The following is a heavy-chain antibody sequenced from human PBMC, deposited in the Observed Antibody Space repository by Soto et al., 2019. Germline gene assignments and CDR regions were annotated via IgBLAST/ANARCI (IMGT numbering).Heavy chain of an antibody. CDR1: GFTFSSYG. J-gene: IGHJ3*02. D-gene: IGHD5-12*01. Sequence: PGGSLRLSCAASGFTFSSYGMHWVRQAPGKGLEWVAVISYDGSNKYYADSVKGRFTISRDNSKNTLYLQMNSLRAEDTAVYYCAKDRLRKNDAFDIWGQGTMVTVSS. V-gene: IGHV3-30*18. CDR2: ISYDGSNK. CDR3: AKDRLRKNDAFDI.